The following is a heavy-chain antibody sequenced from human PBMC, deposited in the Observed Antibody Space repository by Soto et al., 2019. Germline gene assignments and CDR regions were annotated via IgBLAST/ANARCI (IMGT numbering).Heavy chain of an antibody. V-gene: IGHV4-30-2*02. CDR1: GGSISSGGYS. J-gene: IGHJ3*02. CDR3: ASTNDFWSGTHAFDI. D-gene: IGHD3-3*01. Sequence: SETLSLTCAVSGGSISSGGYSWSWIRQPPGKGLEWIGYIYHSGSTYYNPSLKSRVTISVDRSKNQFSLKLSSVTAADTAVYYCASTNDFWSGTHAFDIWGQGTMVTVSS. CDR2: IYHSGST.